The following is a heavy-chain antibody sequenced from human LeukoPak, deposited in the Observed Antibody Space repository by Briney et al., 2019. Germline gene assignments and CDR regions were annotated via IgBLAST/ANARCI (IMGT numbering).Heavy chain of an antibody. Sequence: SETLSLTCAVYGGSLSGSYWSWIRQPAGKGLEWIGRIYTSGSTNYNPSLKSRVTMSVDTSKNQFSLKLSSVTAADTAVYYCVCSSGYYDESYYFDYWGQGTLVTVSS. CDR3: VCSSGYYDESYYFDY. V-gene: IGHV4-59*10. CDR2: IYTSGST. J-gene: IGHJ4*02. D-gene: IGHD3-22*01. CDR1: GGSLSGSY.